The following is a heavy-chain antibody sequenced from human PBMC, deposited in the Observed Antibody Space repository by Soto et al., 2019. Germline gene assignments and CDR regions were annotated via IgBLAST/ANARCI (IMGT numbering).Heavy chain of an antibody. CDR1: VFTFSNAW. V-gene: IGHV3-15*01. CDR2: IKSKTDGGTT. J-gene: IGHJ6*02. D-gene: IGHD6-13*01. CDR3: TTDDRSSSWYPLYYGTDV. Sequence: GGSLRLSCAASVFTFSNAWMSWVRQAPGKGLEWVGRIKSKTDGGTTDYAAPVKGRFTISRDDSKNTLYLQMNSLKTEDTAVYYCTTDDRSSSWYPLYYGTDVWGQGTTVTVSS.